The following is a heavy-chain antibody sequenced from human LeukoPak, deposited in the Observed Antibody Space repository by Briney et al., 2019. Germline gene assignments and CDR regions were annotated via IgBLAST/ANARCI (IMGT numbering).Heavy chain of an antibody. D-gene: IGHD6-13*01. J-gene: IGHJ4*02. Sequence: GGSLRLSCAASGVTFSGYSMNWVRQAPGKGLEWVSAITATSLHIYYADSVKGRFTISRDNAKNSLYLQMNSLRAEDTAVYYCARDLGSRWSFYAYWGQGTLVTVSS. CDR2: ITATSLHI. V-gene: IGHV3-21*01. CDR3: ARDLGSRWSFYAY. CDR1: GVTFSGYS.